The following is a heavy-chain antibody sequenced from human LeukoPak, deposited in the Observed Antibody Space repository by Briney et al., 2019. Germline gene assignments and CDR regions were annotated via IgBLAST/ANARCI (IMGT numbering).Heavy chain of an antibody. J-gene: IGHJ6*04. V-gene: IGHV3-48*03. Sequence: GGSLRLTCAASGFTFSSYEMNWVRQAPGKGLEWVSYISSSGSTIYYADSVKGRFTISRDNAKNSLYLQMNSLRAKDTAVYYCAELGITMIGGVWGKGTTVTISS. CDR2: ISSSGSTI. D-gene: IGHD3-10*02. CDR3: AELGITMIGGV. CDR1: GFTFSSYE.